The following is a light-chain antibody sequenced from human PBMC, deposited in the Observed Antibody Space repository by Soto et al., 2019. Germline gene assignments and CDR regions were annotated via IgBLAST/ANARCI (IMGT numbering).Light chain of an antibody. V-gene: IGKV1-5*01. J-gene: IGKJ5*01. CDR1: QSCRNS. Sequence: DIQVTQSPPTLSASVGDRVTITCRASQSCRNSLAWYQQKAGKAPTLLIYDASTLQSGVPSRFSGSGSGTEFSLTISSLQPEDFAVYYCQQYGSSITFGQGTRLEI. CDR2: DAS. CDR3: QQYGSSIT.